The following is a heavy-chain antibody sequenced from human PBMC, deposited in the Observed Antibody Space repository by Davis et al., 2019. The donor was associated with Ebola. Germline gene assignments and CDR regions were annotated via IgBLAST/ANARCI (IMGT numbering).Heavy chain of an antibody. CDR2: ISGSGGST. J-gene: IGHJ4*02. D-gene: IGHD3-10*01. CDR3: AKDQRAYYYGSGSYADY. CDR1: GFTFSSYA. V-gene: IGHV3-23*01. Sequence: GESLKISCAASGFTFSSYAMSWVRQAPGKGLEWVSAISGSGGSTYYADSVKGRFTISRDNSKNTLYLQMNSLRAEDTAVYYCAKDQRAYYYGSGSYADYWGQGTLVTVSS.